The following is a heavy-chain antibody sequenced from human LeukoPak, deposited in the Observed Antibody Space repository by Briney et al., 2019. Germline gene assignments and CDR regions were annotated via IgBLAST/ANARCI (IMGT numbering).Heavy chain of an antibody. D-gene: IGHD2-2*01. CDR2: IIPIFGTA. CDR1: GGTFSSYA. Sequence: SVKVSCKASGGTFSSYAISWVRQAPGQGLEWMGGIIPIFGTANYAQKFQGRVTITADESTSTAYMELRSLRSDDTAVYYCARGGDCSSTSCYDYWGQGTLATVSS. CDR3: ARGGDCSSTSCYDY. V-gene: IGHV1-69*13. J-gene: IGHJ4*02.